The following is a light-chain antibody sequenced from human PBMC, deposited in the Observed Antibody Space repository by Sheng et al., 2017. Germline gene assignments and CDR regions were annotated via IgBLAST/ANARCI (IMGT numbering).Light chain of an antibody. Sequence: QSVLTQPPSASGTPGQRVTISCSGSSSNIGRNYVYWYQQLPGTAPKLLIYFNNQRPSGVPDRFSGSKSGTSASLAISGLQSEDEADYYCAAWDDSLNGVVFGGGTKLTVL. J-gene: IGLJ2*01. V-gene: IGLV1-44*01. CDR1: SSNIGRNY. CDR2: FNN. CDR3: AAWDDSLNGVV.